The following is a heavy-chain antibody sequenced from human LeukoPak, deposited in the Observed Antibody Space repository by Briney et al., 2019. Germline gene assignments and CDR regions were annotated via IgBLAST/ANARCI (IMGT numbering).Heavy chain of an antibody. D-gene: IGHD2-2*01. Sequence: ASVKVPCKASGYTFTGYYMHWVRQAPGQGLEWMGWINPNSGGTNYAQKFQGRVTMTRDTSISTAYMELSRLRSDDTAVYYCARARIVVVPAALDYWGQGTLVTVSS. V-gene: IGHV1-2*02. J-gene: IGHJ4*02. CDR2: INPNSGGT. CDR1: GYTFTGYY. CDR3: ARARIVVVPAALDY.